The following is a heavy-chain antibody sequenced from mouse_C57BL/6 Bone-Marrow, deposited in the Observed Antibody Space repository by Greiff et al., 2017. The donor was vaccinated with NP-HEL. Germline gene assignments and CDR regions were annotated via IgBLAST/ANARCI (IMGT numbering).Heavy chain of an antibody. D-gene: IGHD1-1*01. CDR2: IDPSDSET. J-gene: IGHJ3*01. V-gene: IGHV1-52*01. CDR1: GYTFTSYW. Sequence: QVQLQQPGAELVRPGSSVKLSCKASGYTFTSYWMHWVKQRPIQGLEWIGNIDPSDSETHYNQKFKDKATLTVDKSSSTAYMQRSSLTAEDSAVYDCARGHYYGSSPFAYWGQGTLVTVSA. CDR3: ARGHYYGSSPFAY.